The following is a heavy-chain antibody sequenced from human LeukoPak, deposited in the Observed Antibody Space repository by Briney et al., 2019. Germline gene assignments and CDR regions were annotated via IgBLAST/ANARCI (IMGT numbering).Heavy chain of an antibody. CDR2: INHSGST. J-gene: IGHJ2*01. CDR1: GGSFSGYY. D-gene: IGHD6-13*01. Sequence: PSETLSLTCAVYGGSFSGYYWSWTRQPPGKGLEWIGEINHSGSTNYNPSLKSRVTISVDTSKNQFSLKLSSVTAADTAVYYCATTVAAADYWYFDLWGRGTLVTVSS. V-gene: IGHV4-34*01. CDR3: ATTVAAADYWYFDL.